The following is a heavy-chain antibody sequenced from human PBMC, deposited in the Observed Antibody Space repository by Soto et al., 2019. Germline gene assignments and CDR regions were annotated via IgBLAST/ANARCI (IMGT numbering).Heavy chain of an antibody. J-gene: IGHJ3*01. D-gene: IGHD3-22*01. CDR1: GGIFGSHG. V-gene: IGHV1-69*01. Sequence: QVQLIQSEAEVKKPGSSVRVSCTASGGIFGSHGFSWVRQDPGQRLEWVGGFIPIFRTLTYTEKFQARVRIAADESTNTVYLDLSSLTSEDTAVYYCVRDRRIYYSDPHDEFVASDYEVWGQGTMVSVSS. CDR3: VRDRRIYYSDPHDEFVASDYEV. CDR2: FIPIFRTL.